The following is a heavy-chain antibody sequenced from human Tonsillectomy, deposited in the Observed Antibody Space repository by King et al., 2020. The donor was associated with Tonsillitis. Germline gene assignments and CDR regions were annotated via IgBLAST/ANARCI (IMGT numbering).Heavy chain of an antibody. V-gene: IGHV2-70*04. Sequence: VTLKESGPALVKPTQTLTLTCTFSGFSLSTSGMRVSWIRQPPGKALEWLARIDWDDDKFYSTSLKTRLTIFKDTSKNQVVLTMTNMDPVDTATYYCARNSGGAYNWFDPWGQGTLVTVSS. CDR3: ARNSGGAYNWFDP. CDR2: IDWDDDK. D-gene: IGHD2-15*01. CDR1: GFSLSTSGMR. J-gene: IGHJ5*02.